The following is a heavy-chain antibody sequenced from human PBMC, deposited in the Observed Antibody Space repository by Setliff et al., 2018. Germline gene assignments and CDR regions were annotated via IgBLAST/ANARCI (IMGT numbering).Heavy chain of an antibody. CDR1: GGSISTYY. D-gene: IGHD2-15*01. CDR3: ARENGYCSGGACYFMFDY. Sequence: SETLSLTCTVSGGSISTYYWSWIRQPPGKGLEFIGYIHFSGTTNYNPSLKSRVTLSLDTSKNHFSLELSSVTAADTAMYYCARENGYCSGGACYFMFDYWGQGTLVTVSS. V-gene: IGHV4-59*01. J-gene: IGHJ4*02. CDR2: IHFSGTT.